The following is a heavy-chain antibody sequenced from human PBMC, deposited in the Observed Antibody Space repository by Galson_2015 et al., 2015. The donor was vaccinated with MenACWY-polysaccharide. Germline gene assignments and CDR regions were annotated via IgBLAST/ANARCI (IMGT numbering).Heavy chain of an antibody. Sequence: SLRLSCAASGFTFSTYWMHWVRQAPGKGLVWVSRIKSDGSSTNYADSVKGRFTISRDNSKNTLYLQMNSLRAEDTAVYYCAKEVVRGFGLNYWGQGTLVTVSS. J-gene: IGHJ4*02. V-gene: IGHV3-74*01. CDR3: AKEVVRGFGLNY. CDR1: GFTFSTYW. D-gene: IGHD3-10*01. CDR2: IKSDGSST.